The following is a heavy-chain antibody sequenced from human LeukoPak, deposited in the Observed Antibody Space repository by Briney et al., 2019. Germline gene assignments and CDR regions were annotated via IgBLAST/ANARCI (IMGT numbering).Heavy chain of an antibody. Sequence: SETLSLTCTVSGGSISTYYGNWIRQPPGKGLELIGYIYSIGSTNYNPSLKSRVTISLDTSKNQFSLKLSSVTAADTAVYYCAALNIAARPWCFDYWGQGTLVTVSS. J-gene: IGHJ4*02. CDR2: IYSIGST. CDR1: GGSISTYY. D-gene: IGHD6-6*01. V-gene: IGHV4-59*01. CDR3: AALNIAARPWCFDY.